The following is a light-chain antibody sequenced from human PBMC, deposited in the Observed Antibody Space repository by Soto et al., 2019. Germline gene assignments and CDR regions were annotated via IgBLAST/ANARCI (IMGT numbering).Light chain of an antibody. Sequence: DIPMTQSPSSLSASVGDRVTITCRASQSISSYLNWYQQKPGKAPKLLIYAASSLQSGVPSRFSGSGSGTDFTLTISSLQPEDFATYYCQQSYSTRWTFGRGTKVEIK. V-gene: IGKV1-39*01. CDR1: QSISSY. CDR3: QQSYSTRWT. CDR2: AAS. J-gene: IGKJ1*01.